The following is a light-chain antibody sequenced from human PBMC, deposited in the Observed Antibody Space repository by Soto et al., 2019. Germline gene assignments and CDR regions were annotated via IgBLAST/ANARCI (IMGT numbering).Light chain of an antibody. V-gene: IGKV1-5*02. CDR1: QSVSTR. Sequence: DIQMTQSPSSLSATVGDRVTRICRASQSVSTRLAWYQQKPGKAPKVLIYDASSWAGGVPSRFTGSGSGTEFTLTISSLQPDDFATYYCQHYNSYSEAFGQGSKVDIK. CDR2: DAS. J-gene: IGKJ1*01. CDR3: QHYNSYSEA.